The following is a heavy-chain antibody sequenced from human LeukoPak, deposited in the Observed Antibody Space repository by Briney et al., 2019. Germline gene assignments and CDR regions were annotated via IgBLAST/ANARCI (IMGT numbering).Heavy chain of an antibody. D-gene: IGHD3-22*01. J-gene: IGHJ4*02. CDR3: ARVPHSVEGSMKAVFIHYFDY. CDR2: IDHSGSA. Sequence: LETLSLTCAVSGYSINSGYCWGWIRQPPGKGLEWIGCIDHSGSAHYNPSLKNRVTISVDTSKNEFSLKLSSVTATDTAVYYCARVPHSVEGSMKAVFIHYFDYWGQGSLVTVSS. CDR1: GYSINSGYC. V-gene: IGHV4-38-2*01.